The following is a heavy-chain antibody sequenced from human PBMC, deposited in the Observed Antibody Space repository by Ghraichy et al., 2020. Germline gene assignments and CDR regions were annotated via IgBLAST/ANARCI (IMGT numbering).Heavy chain of an antibody. Sequence: GEYLNISCAASGFTFSRYSMNWVRQTPEKGLEWVSYVSASSSTIYYADSVRGRFTISRDNAKNSLYLQMNSLRDEDTAVYYCARDGSGYDWGQGTLVTVSS. V-gene: IGHV3-48*02. D-gene: IGHD3-22*01. CDR2: VSASSSTI. J-gene: IGHJ4*02. CDR3: ARDGSGYD. CDR1: GFTFSRYS.